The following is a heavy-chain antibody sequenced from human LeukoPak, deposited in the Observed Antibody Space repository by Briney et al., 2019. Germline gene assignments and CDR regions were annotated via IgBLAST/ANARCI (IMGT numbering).Heavy chain of an antibody. CDR3: ARVREFSGWTGAHSY. CDR2: INHSGST. CDR1: GGSFSGYY. Sequence: SETLSLTCAVYGGSFSGYYWSWIRQPPGKGLEWIGEINHSGSTNYNPSLKSRVTISVDTSKNQFSLKLSSVTAADTAVYYCARVREFSGWTGAHSYWGQGTLVTVSS. D-gene: IGHD6-19*01. V-gene: IGHV4-34*01. J-gene: IGHJ4*02.